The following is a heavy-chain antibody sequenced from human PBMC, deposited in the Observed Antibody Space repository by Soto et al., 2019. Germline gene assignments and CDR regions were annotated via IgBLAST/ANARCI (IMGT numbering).Heavy chain of an antibody. J-gene: IGHJ4*02. CDR3: ARDSLAGGFDY. V-gene: IGHV4-61*01. CDR1: GGSVSSGSYY. CDR2: IYYSGST. Sequence: KPSETLSLTCTVSGGSVSSGSYYWSWIRQPPGKGLEWIGYIYYSGSTDYNPSLKSRVTISVDTSKNQFSLKLSSVTAADTAVYYCARDSLAGGFDYWGQGTLVTVSS. D-gene: IGHD2-8*02.